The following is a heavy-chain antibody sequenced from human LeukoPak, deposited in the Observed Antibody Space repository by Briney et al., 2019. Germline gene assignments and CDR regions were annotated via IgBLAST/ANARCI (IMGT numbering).Heavy chain of an antibody. CDR1: GGSISSSSYY. J-gene: IGHJ5*02. D-gene: IGHD6-19*01. CDR2: IYYSGST. Sequence: SETLSLTCTVSGGSISSSSYYWGWIRQPPGKGPEWIGSIYYSGSTNYNPSLNSRATISLDTSQNQFSLKLNSVTAADTAVYYCASVRGYSSGWYASGFDPWGQATLVTDSS. V-gene: IGHV4-39*07. CDR3: ASVRGYSSGWYASGFDP.